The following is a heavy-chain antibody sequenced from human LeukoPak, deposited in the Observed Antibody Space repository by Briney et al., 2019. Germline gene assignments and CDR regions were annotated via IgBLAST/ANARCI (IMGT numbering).Heavy chain of an antibody. V-gene: IGHV4-39*07. D-gene: IGHD3-16*01. CDR1: GGSISSSSHY. CDR2: IYYSGST. J-gene: IGHJ3*02. Sequence: SETLSLTCTVSGGSISSSSHYWGWIRQPPGKGLEWIGSIYYSGSTNYNPSLKSRVTISVDTSKNQFSLKLSSVTAADTAVYYCARDRPFGDSRYAFDIWGQGTMVTVSS. CDR3: ARDRPFGDSRYAFDI.